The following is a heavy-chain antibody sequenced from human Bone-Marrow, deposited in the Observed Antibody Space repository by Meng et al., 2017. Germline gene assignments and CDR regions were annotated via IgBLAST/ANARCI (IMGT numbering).Heavy chain of an antibody. J-gene: IGHJ4*02. Sequence: SVKVSCKASGGTFSSYAISWVRQAPGQGLEWTGGIIPIFGTANYAQKCQGRVTITADKSTSTAYMERSSLRSEDTAVYECARETYSSSWDKSGGSQYYFDYWGQGTLVTVSS. CDR2: IIPIFGTA. V-gene: IGHV1-69*06. CDR3: ARETYSSSWDKSGGSQYYFDY. D-gene: IGHD6-13*01. CDR1: GGTFSSYA.